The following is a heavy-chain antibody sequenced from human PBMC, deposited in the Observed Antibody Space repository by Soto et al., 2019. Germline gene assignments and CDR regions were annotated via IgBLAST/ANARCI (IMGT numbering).Heavy chain of an antibody. Sequence: ASVKVSCKASGYTFTSYDINWVRQATGQGLEWMGWMNPNSGNTGNAQKLQGRVTMTRDTSTSTAYMELISLRSEDTAVYYCARGDRVTVAPGEHWGHGTLVTVSS. CDR3: ARGDRVTVAPGEH. D-gene: IGHD3-10*01. CDR1: GYTFTSYD. J-gene: IGHJ1*01. V-gene: IGHV1-8*01. CDR2: MNPNSGNT.